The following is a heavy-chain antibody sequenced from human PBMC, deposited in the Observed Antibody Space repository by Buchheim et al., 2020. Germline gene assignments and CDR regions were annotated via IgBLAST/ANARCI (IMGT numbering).Heavy chain of an antibody. V-gene: IGHV3-30*04. D-gene: IGHD5-12*01. CDR1: GFTFSSYA. Sequence: QVQLVESGGGVVQPGRSLRLSCAASGFTFSSYAMHWVRQAPGKGLEWVAVISYDGSNNYYADSVKGRFTISRDNSKNTLYLQMNSLRAEDTAVYYCARGPSGYDDVYYFDYWGQGTL. J-gene: IGHJ4*02. CDR2: ISYDGSNN. CDR3: ARGPSGYDDVYYFDY.